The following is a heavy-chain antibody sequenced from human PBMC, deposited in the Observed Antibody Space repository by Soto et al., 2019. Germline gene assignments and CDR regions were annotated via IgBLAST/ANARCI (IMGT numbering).Heavy chain of an antibody. CDR3: ARQPESTSYFDY. Sequence: SETLSLTCSVSGASISTSSDFWGWIRQAPGKGLEWIGNVYQSGTTRLNPSLKIRVSIFVDRSKNQFSLELNSATAADRAVYYCARQPESTSYFDYWGQGILVTVSS. V-gene: IGHV4-39*01. J-gene: IGHJ4*02. D-gene: IGHD2-2*01. CDR1: GASISTSSDF. CDR2: VYQSGTT.